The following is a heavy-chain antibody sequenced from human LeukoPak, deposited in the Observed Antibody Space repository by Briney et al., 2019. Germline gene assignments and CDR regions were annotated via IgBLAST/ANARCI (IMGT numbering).Heavy chain of an antibody. J-gene: IGHJ4*02. V-gene: IGHV4-39*01. CDR3: ARLRIAVAVYYFDY. D-gene: IGHD6-19*01. CDR1: GGSISSSSYY. CDR2: IYYSGST. Sequence: SETLSLTCTVSGGSISSSSYYSCWIRQPPGKGLEWIGSIYYSGSTYYNPSLKSRVTISVDTSENEFSLKLSSVTAADTAVYYCARLRIAVAVYYFDYWGQRTLVTVSS.